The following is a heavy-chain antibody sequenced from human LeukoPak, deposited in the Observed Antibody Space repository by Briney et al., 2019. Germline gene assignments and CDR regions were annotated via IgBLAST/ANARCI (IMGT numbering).Heavy chain of an antibody. V-gene: IGHV3-15*01. CDR2: IKSKTDGGTT. J-gene: IGHJ4*02. CDR3: TTDQYYYDSRDQTDY. CDR1: GFTFSNAW. D-gene: IGHD3-22*01. Sequence: PGGSLRLSCAASGFTFSNAWMGWVRQAPGKGLEWVGRIKSKTDGGTTDYAAPVKGRFTISRDDSKNTLYLQMNSLKTEDTAVYYCTTDQYYYDSRDQTDYWGQGTLVTVSS.